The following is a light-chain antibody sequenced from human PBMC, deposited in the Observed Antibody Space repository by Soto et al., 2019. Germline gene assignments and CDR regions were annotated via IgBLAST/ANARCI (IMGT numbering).Light chain of an antibody. Sequence: AIQLTQSPSSLSASVGDRVTITCRASQGISSALAWYQQKPGKAPKLLIYDASSLESGVPSRFSGSGSGTDFTLTISSMQPEDFATYYCQQFNSYPFTFGPVTKVDIK. J-gene: IGKJ3*01. CDR2: DAS. CDR3: QQFNSYPFT. CDR1: QGISSA. V-gene: IGKV1-13*02.